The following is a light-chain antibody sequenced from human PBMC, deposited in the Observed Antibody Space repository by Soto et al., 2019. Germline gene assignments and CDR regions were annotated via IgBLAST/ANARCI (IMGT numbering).Light chain of an antibody. J-gene: IGKJ4*01. CDR1: QSVSTN. CDR3: QQYNNWPFT. Sequence: IVMTQSPATLSVSPGKRATLSCTASQSVSTNLAWYQQKPGQAPRLLIYGASSRAIGIPVRFSGSGSGTEFTLNISSLQSEDFAVYYCQQYNNWPFTFGGGTKVEIK. CDR2: GAS. V-gene: IGKV3-15*01.